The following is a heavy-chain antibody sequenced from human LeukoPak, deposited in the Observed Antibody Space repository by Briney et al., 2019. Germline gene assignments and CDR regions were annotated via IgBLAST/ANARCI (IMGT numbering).Heavy chain of an antibody. CDR2: ISYDGSNK. CDR1: GFTFSSYG. V-gene: IGHV3-30*18. D-gene: IGHD3-22*01. Sequence: HPGGSLRLSCAASGFTFSSYGMHWVRQAPGKGLEWVAVISYDGSNKYYADSVKGRFTISRDNSKNTLYLQMNSLRAEDTAVYYCAKVAPGYYDSSGPFDYWGQGTLVTVPS. J-gene: IGHJ4*02. CDR3: AKVAPGYYDSSGPFDY.